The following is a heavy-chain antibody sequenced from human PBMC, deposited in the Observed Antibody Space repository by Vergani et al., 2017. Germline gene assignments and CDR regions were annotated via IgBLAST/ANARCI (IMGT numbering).Heavy chain of an antibody. CDR2: INPNSGGT. Sequence: QVQLVQSGAEVKKPGASVKVSCKASGYTFTAFYTHWVRQAPGQGLEWMGWINPNSGGTNYAQKFQGRVSMTRDTSISTAYMDLSRLRSDDTAVYYSARDMGYGSGTYYYYMDVWGKGTTVTVSS. CDR3: ARDMGYGSGTYYYYMDV. J-gene: IGHJ6*03. D-gene: IGHD3-10*01. V-gene: IGHV1-2*02. CDR1: GYTFTAFY.